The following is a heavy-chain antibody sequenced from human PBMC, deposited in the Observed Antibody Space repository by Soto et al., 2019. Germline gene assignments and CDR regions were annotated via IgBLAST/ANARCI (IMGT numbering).Heavy chain of an antibody. CDR2: IIPIFGTA. Sequence: GASVKVSCKASGGTFSSYAISWVRQAPGQGLEWMGGIIPIFGTANYAQKFQGRVTMTADESTSTAYMELSSLRSEDTAVYYCASAPVLGAPNYYYYYMDVWGKGTTVTVSS. CDR3: ASAPVLGAPNYYYYYMDV. J-gene: IGHJ6*03. V-gene: IGHV1-69*13. CDR1: GGTFSSYA. D-gene: IGHD3-16*01.